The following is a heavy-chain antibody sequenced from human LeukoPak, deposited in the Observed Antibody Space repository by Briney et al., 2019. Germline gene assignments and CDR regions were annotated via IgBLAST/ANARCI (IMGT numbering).Heavy chain of an antibody. CDR1: GFTFSSYA. D-gene: IGHD3-9*01. J-gene: IGHJ4*02. Sequence: GRSLRLSCAASGFTFSSYAMHWVRQAPGKGLEWVAVISYDGSNKYYADSVKGRFTISRDNSKNTLYLQMNSLRAEDTAVYYCARDLSDILTGPFDHWGQGTLVTVSS. V-gene: IGHV3-30-3*01. CDR3: ARDLSDILTGPFDH. CDR2: ISYDGSNK.